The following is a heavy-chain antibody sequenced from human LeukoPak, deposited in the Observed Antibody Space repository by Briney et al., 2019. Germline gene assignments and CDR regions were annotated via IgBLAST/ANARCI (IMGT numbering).Heavy chain of an antibody. V-gene: IGHV4-4*02. J-gene: IGHJ4*02. CDR1: GGSISSSNW. Sequence: PSETLSLTCAVSGGSISSSNWWSWVRQPPGKGLEWIGEIYHSGSTNYNPSLKSRVTISVDKSKNQFSLKLSSVTAADTAVYYCARGRNRRLERPLDYWGQGTLVTVSS. CDR2: IYHSGST. CDR3: ARGRNRRLERPLDY. D-gene: IGHD1-1*01.